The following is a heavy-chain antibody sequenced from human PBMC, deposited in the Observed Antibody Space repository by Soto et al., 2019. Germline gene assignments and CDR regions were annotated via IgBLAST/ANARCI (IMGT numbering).Heavy chain of an antibody. CDR3: AGYGASGY. D-gene: IGHD4-17*01. V-gene: IGHV3-74*01. CDR1: GGTFNNYG. CDR2: INSDGIIT. J-gene: IGHJ4*02. Sequence: RLPWGAVGGTFNNYGGYWVLQAPGKGLVWVSLINSDGIITNYADSVKGRFTISRDNAKNTLYLQMNSLRAEDTAVYYCAGYGASGYWGQGTLVTVSS.